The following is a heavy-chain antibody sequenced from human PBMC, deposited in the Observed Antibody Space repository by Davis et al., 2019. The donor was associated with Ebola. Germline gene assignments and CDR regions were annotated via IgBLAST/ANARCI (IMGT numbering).Heavy chain of an antibody. CDR1: GGSISSSSYY. D-gene: IGHD5-12*01. CDR2: IYYSGST. V-gene: IGHV4-39*02. CDR3: AREASGPDY. Sequence: ESLKISCTVSGGSISSSSYYWGWIRQPPGKGLEWIGSIYYSGSTYYNPSLKSRVTISVDTSKNHFSLKLSSVTAADTAVYYCAREASGPDYWGQGTLVTVSS. J-gene: IGHJ4*02.